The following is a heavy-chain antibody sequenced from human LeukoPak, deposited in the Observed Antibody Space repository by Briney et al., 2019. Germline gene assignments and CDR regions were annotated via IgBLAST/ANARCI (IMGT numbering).Heavy chain of an antibody. J-gene: IGHJ5*02. CDR3: ARADSGGDSSGYKWFDP. CDR1: GGTFSSYA. CDR2: IIPILGIA. V-gene: IGHV1-69*04. D-gene: IGHD3-22*01. Sequence: GASVKVSCKASGGTFSSYAISWVRQAPGQGLEWMGRIIPILGIANYAQKFQGRVTLTRDTSTSTVYMELSSLRSEDTAVYYCARADSGGDSSGYKWFDPWGQGTLVTVSS.